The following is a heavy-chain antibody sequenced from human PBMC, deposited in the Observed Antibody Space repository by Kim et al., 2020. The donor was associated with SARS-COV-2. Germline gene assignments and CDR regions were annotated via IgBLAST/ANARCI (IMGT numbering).Heavy chain of an antibody. D-gene: IGHD6-13*01. Sequence: KYYADSVKGRFTISRDNSKNTLYLQMNSLRAEDTAVYYCARYAAGEYYLDYWGQGTLVTVSS. CDR2: K. CDR3: ARYAAGEYYLDY. J-gene: IGHJ4*02. V-gene: IGHV3-30*01.